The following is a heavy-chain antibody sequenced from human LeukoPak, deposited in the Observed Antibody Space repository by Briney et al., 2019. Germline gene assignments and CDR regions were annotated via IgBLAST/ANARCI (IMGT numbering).Heavy chain of an antibody. CDR3: AKDESQSSNYYYGFADC. CDR1: GFTFSNYG. Sequence: PGGSLRLSCAASGFTFSNYGMHWVRQAPGKGLEWLAYIRHDGDNKYYADCVKGRFTISRDNSKNTVYLQMNSLRAEDTAAYYCAKDESQSSNYYYGFADCWGQGTLVTVSS. J-gene: IGHJ4*02. CDR2: IRHDGDNK. V-gene: IGHV3-30*02. D-gene: IGHD4-11*01.